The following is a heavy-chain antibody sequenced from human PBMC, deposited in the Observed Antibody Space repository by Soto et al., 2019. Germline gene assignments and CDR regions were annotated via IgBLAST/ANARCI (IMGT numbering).Heavy chain of an antibody. Sequence: ASVKVSCKASGCTFSSYAISWVRQAPGQGLEWMGWIIPIVGTTNYAQKFQGRVTITADKSTTTAYMELSSLRSEDTAVYYCAALWFTMVVVPHRRGAFDIWGQGTMVTVSS. CDR1: GCTFSSYA. CDR3: AALWFTMVVVPHRRGAFDI. CDR2: IIPIVGTT. D-gene: IGHD3-22*01. J-gene: IGHJ3*02. V-gene: IGHV1-69*06.